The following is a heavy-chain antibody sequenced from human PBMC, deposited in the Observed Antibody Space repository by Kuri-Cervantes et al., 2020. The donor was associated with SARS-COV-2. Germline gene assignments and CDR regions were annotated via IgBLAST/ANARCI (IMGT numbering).Heavy chain of an antibody. CDR3: ARTDFWSGYYVDY. CDR1: GFTFSSYS. V-gene: IGHV3-48*04. J-gene: IGHJ4*02. CDR2: ISSSGSTI. Sequence: GGSLRLSCAASGFTFSSYSMNWVRQAPGKGLEWVSYISSSGSTIYYADSVKGRFTISRDNAKNSLYLQMNSLRAEDTAVYYCARTDFWSGYYVDYWGQGTLVTVSS. D-gene: IGHD3-3*01.